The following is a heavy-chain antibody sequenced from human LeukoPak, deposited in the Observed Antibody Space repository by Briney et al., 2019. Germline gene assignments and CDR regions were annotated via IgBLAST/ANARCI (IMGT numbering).Heavy chain of an antibody. CDR2: SSSSSRTI. D-gene: IGHD6-19*01. CDR1: GFTFSSYS. V-gene: IGHV3-48*01. CDR3: ARDLYSSGWYGYYYGMDV. J-gene: IGHJ6*02. Sequence: GGSLRLSCAASGFTFSSYSMNWVRQAPGKGLEWVSYSSSSSRTIYYADSVKGRFTISRDNAKNSLYLQMNSLRAEDTAVYYCARDLYSSGWYGYYYGMDVWGQGTTVTV.